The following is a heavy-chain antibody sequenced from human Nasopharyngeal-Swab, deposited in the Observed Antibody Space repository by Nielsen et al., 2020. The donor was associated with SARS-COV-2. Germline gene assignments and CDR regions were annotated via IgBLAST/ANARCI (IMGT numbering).Heavy chain of an antibody. D-gene: IGHD5-12*01. CDR1: GFTFSDYY. V-gene: IGHV3-11*01. CDR2: ISGSGGTI. CDR3: AKDISGGYGQYYYGMDV. J-gene: IGHJ6*02. Sequence: GESLKISCVATGFTFSDYYMTWIRKAPGKGLEWVSYISGSGGTIYYTDSVEGRFTISRDNAKNSLYLQMNSLRAEDTAVYYCAKDISGGYGQYYYGMDVWGQGTTVTVSS.